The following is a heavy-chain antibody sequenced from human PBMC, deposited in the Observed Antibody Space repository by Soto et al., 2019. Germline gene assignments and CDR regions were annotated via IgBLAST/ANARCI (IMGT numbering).Heavy chain of an antibody. Sequence: QVQLVQSGAEVKKPGSSVKVSCKASGGTFSSYSINWVRQAPGQGLEWMGEIIPIFGTANYAQKFQGRVTITADESTSTAYMELSSLRSEDRAVYYCARDGGRHSGGIDYWGQGNVVSVSS. CDR1: GGTFSSYS. J-gene: IGHJ4*02. CDR3: ARDGGRHSGGIDY. CDR2: IIPIFGTA. D-gene: IGHD1-26*01. V-gene: IGHV1-69*01.